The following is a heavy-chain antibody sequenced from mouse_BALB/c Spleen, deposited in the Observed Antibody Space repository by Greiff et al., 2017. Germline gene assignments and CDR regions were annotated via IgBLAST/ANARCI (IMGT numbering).Heavy chain of an antibody. V-gene: IGHV5-12-2*01. CDR1: GFTFSSYT. J-gene: IGHJ1*01. D-gene: IGHD1-1*01. CDR2: ISNGGGST. Sequence: EVQRVESGGGLVQPGGSLKLSCAASGFTFSSYTMSWVRQTPEKRLEWVAYISNGGGSTYYPDTVKGRFTISGDNAKNTLYLQMSSLKSEDTAMYYCARLEDSYYGSSYWYFDVWGAGTTVTVSS. CDR3: ARLEDSYYGSSYWYFDV.